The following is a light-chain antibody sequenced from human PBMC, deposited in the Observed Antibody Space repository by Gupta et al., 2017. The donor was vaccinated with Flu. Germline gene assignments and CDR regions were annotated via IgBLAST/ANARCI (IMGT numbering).Light chain of an antibody. CDR2: GNS. CDR3: RSSDGGLGSV. CDR1: SSNIGAGYD. J-gene: IGLJ3*02. V-gene: IGLV1-40*01. Sequence: QPLLTQPPSVPGAPGQGVTISCTGSSSNIGAGYDVHCYQQHPGTAPQRLIDGNSNRPSGVPDRGSASKSGLSASARTTGLQAEDDAADYCRSSDGGLGSVFGGGTNLTVL.